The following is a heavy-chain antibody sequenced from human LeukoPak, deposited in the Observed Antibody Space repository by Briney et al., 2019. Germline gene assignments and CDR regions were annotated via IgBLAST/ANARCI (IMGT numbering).Heavy chain of an antibody. J-gene: IGHJ6*03. CDR3: ARGLRGPDYYYYYMDV. CDR2: IIPILGIA. CDR1: GGTFSSYA. D-gene: IGHD3-16*01. V-gene: IGHV1-69*04. Sequence: ASVKVSCKASGGTFSSYAISWVRQAPGQGLEWMGRIIPILGIANYAQKFQGRVTITADESTSTAYMELSSLRSEDTAVYYCARGLRGPDYYYYYMDVWGKGTTVTVSS.